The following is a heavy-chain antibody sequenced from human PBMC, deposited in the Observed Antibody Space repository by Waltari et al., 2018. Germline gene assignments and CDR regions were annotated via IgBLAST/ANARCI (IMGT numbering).Heavy chain of an antibody. D-gene: IGHD3-9*01. CDR3: VKEAAGYDSLIANGLDV. J-gene: IGHJ6*02. V-gene: IGHV3-43D*04. CDR2: ITWDGRST. CDR1: GFTFDDFA. Sequence: EVQLEESGGGVVQPGGSLRLSCAASGFTFDDFAIHSVRQAPGKGLEWVSLITWDGRSTYYADSVKGRFAISRDNGKDFLYLQMNSLRPEDTALYYCVKEAAGYDSLIANGLDVWGQGTTVTVSS.